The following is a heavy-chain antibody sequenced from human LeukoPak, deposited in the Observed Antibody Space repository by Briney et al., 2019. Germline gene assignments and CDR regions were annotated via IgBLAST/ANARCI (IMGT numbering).Heavy chain of an antibody. Sequence: GGSLRLSCAASGFTFSSYGMHWVRQAPGKGLEWVAVISYDGSNKYYADSVKGRFTISRDNSKNTLYLQMNSLRAEDTAVYYCAKAHYDFWSGTPWYFDFWGRGTLVTVSS. V-gene: IGHV3-30*18. CDR1: GFTFSSYG. J-gene: IGHJ2*01. D-gene: IGHD3-3*01. CDR3: AKAHYDFWSGTPWYFDF. CDR2: ISYDGSNK.